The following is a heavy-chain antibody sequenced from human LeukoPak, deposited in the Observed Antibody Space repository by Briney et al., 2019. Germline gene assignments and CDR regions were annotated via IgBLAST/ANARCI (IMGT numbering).Heavy chain of an antibody. CDR3: ARVKGYSYGLYYFDY. Sequence: SETLSLTCTVSGGSISTYYWSWIRQPPGRGLEYIGFIHYSGSTNYNPSLKSRVTISVDTSKNQFSLKLSSVTAADTAVYYCARVKGYSYGLYYFDYWGQGTLVTVSS. V-gene: IGHV4-59*01. J-gene: IGHJ4*02. D-gene: IGHD5-18*01. CDR1: GGSISTYY. CDR2: IHYSGST.